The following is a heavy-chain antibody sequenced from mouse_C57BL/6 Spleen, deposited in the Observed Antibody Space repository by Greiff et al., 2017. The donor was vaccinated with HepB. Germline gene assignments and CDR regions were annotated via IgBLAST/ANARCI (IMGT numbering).Heavy chain of an antibody. CDR1: GYSITSGYS. CDR3: AREGPRDYFDY. CDR2: ISYDGSN. Sequence: DVKLQESGPGLVKPSQSLSLTCSVTGYSITSGYSWNWIRQFPGNKLEWMGYISYDGSNNYNPSLKNRISITRDTSKNQFFLKLNSVTTEDTATYYCAREGPRDYFDYWGQGTTLTVSS. J-gene: IGHJ2*01. V-gene: IGHV3-6*01.